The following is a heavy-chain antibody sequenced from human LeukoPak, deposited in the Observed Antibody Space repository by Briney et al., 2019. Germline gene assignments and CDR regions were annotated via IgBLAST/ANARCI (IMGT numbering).Heavy chain of an antibody. D-gene: IGHD3-10*01. CDR3: ARASWPPGSSWYYFDY. CDR2: ISYSGSS. J-gene: IGHJ4*02. V-gene: IGHV4-59*01. Sequence: SETLSLTCTVSGGSISSYYWSWIRQPPGKGLEWIGYISYSGSSNYNPSLKSRVSISVDTSKNQSSLKLNSVTAADTAVYYCARASWPPGSSWYYFDYWGQGTLVTVSS. CDR1: GGSISSYY.